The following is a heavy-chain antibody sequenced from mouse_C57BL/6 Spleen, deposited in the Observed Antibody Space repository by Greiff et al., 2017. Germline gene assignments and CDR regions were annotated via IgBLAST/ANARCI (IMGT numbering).Heavy chain of an antibody. CDR2: ISDGGSYT. J-gene: IGHJ2*01. V-gene: IGHV5-4*01. D-gene: IGHD2-3*01. Sequence: DVHLVESGGGLVKPGGSLKLSCAASGFTFSSYAMSWVRQTPEKRLEWVATISDGGSYTYYPDNVKGRFTISRDNAKNNLYLQMSHLKSEDTAMYYCAREDDGYSHYFDYWGQGTTLTVSS. CDR3: AREDDGYSHYFDY. CDR1: GFTFSSYA.